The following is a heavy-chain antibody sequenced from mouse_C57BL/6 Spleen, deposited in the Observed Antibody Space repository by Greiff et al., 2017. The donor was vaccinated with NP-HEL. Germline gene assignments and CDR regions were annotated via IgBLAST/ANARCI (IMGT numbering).Heavy chain of an antibody. V-gene: IGHV1-66*01. CDR3: ARFPYDGYYGGDY. J-gene: IGHJ4*01. D-gene: IGHD2-3*01. CDR2: IYPGSGNT. CDR1: GYSFTSYY. Sequence: VQLQQSGPELVKPGASVKISCKASGYSFTSYYIHWVKQRPGQGLEWIGWIYPGSGNTKYNEKFKGKATLTADTSSSTAYMQLSSLTSEDSAVYYCARFPYDGYYGGDYWGQGTSVTVSS.